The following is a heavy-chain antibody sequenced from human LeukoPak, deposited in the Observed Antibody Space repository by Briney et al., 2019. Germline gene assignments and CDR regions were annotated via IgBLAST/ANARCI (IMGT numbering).Heavy chain of an antibody. V-gene: IGHV3-21*03. J-gene: IGHJ3*02. Sequence: GGSLRLSCTAYGFTFSTYTMNWVRQAPGKGPEWVSSISRSSSDIYYADSVKGRFTISRDNAKNSLYVQMNSLRSEDRDIYYCASGGYRALTAIWGQATMVTVSS. D-gene: IGHD5-12*01. CDR1: GFTFSTYT. CDR3: ASGGYRALTAI. CDR2: ISRSSSDI.